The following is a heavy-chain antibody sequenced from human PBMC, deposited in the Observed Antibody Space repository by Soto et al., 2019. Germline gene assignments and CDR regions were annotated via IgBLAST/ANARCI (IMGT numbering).Heavy chain of an antibody. CDR3: ARGGLRDYSGYDTWHFDL. CDR2: IYYSGST. Sequence: QVQLQESGPGLVKPSETLSLTCVVSGGTIRSYYWTWIRQPPGKGLEWIGYIYYSGSTNYNPSLKCRFSMSVDTSKSQYSLKLPSVTAADTAVYYCARGGLRDYSGYDTWHFDLWGRGTLVTVSS. J-gene: IGHJ2*01. V-gene: IGHV4-59*01. D-gene: IGHD5-12*01. CDR1: GGTIRSYY.